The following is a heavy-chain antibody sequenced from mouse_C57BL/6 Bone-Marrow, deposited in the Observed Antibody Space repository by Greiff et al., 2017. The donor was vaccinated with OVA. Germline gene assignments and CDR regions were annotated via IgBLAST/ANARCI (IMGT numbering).Heavy chain of an antibody. Sequence: VQLKESGPELVKPGASVKISCKASGYSFTDYNMNWVKQSNGKCLEWIGVINPNYGTTSYNQKFKGKATLTVDQSSSTAYMQLNSLTSEDYAVFYCARGGIWLRRRSPMDYWGQGTSVTVSS. CDR3: ARGGIWLRRRSPMDY. J-gene: IGHJ4*01. V-gene: IGHV1-39*01. D-gene: IGHD2-2*01. CDR2: INPNYGTT. CDR1: GYSFTDYN.